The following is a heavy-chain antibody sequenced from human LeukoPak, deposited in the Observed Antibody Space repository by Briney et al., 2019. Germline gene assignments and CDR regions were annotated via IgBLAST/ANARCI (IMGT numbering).Heavy chain of an antibody. CDR1: GFTFSSSA. D-gene: IGHD2-8*01. V-gene: IGHV3-23*01. J-gene: IGHJ4*02. CDR2: ISGSGETI. CDR3: AKVVVSGNGDYFDF. Sequence: GGSLRLSCAAPGFTFSSSAMAWVRLAPGKGLEWVSSISGSGETIHYADSVKGRFPISRDNSKSTLSLQMNSLRAEDTAIYYCAKVVVSGNGDYFDFWGQGTLVTVAS.